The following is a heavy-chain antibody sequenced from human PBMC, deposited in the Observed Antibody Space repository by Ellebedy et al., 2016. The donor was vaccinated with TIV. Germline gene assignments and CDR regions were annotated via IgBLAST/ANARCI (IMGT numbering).Heavy chain of an antibody. D-gene: IGHD6-13*01. CDR1: GGSISSGGSY. CDR2: INHSGST. V-gene: IGHV4-39*07. CDR3: ASQEYSSSWYTEYYYYGMDV. Sequence: SETLSLTXTVSGGSISSGGSYWSWIRQPPGKGLEWIGEINHSGSTNYNPSLKSRVTISVDTSKNQFSLKLSSVTAADTAVYYCASQEYSSSWYTEYYYYGMDVWGQGTTVTVSS. J-gene: IGHJ6*02.